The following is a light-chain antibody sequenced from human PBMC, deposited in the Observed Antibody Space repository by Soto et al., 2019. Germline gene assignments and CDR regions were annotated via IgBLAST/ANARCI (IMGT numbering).Light chain of an antibody. J-gene: IGKJ4*01. CDR3: QQCRDVPLT. V-gene: IGKV1-33*01. CDR1: QDVGNC. CDR2: DAS. Sequence: DIQMNQSPSSLSATVGDRVTITCQASQDVGNCLNWYQQKAGRAPKFLMQDASNLETGVPSRFSGSGSGKYFSFTITSLQPEDVATYYCQQCRDVPLTFGGGTKA.